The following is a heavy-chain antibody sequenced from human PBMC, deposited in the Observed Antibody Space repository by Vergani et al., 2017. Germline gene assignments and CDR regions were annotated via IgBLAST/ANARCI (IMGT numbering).Heavy chain of an antibody. CDR3: TKAGQYDSDNFHVS. CDR2: IRYDGTKR. D-gene: IGHD3-22*01. J-gene: IGHJ1*01. CDR1: GFTFRIYG. Sequence: QVQLVESGGGVVQPGGSLRLSCIASGFTFRIYGMHWVRQAPGKGLEWVAFIRYDGTKRFYGDSVKGRFTISRDNSQTTVFLQMNSLRADDSAVYYCTKAGQYDSDNFHVSWGQGALVPVAS. V-gene: IGHV3-30*02.